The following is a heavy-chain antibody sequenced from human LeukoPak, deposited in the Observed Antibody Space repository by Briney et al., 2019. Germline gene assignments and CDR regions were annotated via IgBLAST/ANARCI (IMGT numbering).Heavy chain of an antibody. V-gene: IGHV1-46*01. CDR3: ASSQRYYYDSSGLGSWFDP. Sequence: GASVKVSCKASVYTFTGYYMHCGRQAPGQGREWMGIINPIGGSTSYAQKFQGRVTMTRDMSTSTVYMELSSLRSEDTAVYYCASSQRYYYDSSGLGSWFDPWGQGTLVTVSS. J-gene: IGHJ5*02. CDR2: INPIGGST. D-gene: IGHD3-22*01. CDR1: VYTFTGYY.